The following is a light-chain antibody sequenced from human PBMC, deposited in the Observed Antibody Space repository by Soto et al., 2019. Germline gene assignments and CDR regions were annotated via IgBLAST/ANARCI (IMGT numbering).Light chain of an antibody. CDR2: DVT. V-gene: IGLV2-14*03. CDR1: SSDVGGYNF. CDR3: SSYTSSNTLYV. Sequence: QSVLTQPASVSGSPGQSITISCTGASSDVGGYNFVSWYQQHPGKAPKLMIYDVTFRPSGVSIRFSGSKSGNTASLTISGLQVEDEADYYCSSYTSSNTLYVFGTGTQLTVL. J-gene: IGLJ1*01.